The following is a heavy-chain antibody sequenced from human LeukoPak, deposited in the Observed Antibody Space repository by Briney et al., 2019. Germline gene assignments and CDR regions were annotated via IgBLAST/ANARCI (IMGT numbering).Heavy chain of an antibody. V-gene: IGHV4-34*01. CDR2: INHSGST. CDR1: GGSISSYY. CDR3: ARLTDYYDSSGYYEYFQH. D-gene: IGHD3-22*01. J-gene: IGHJ1*01. Sequence: PSETLSLTCTVSGGSISSYYWSWIRQPAGKGLEWIGEINHSGSTNYNPSLKSRVTISVDTSKNQFSLKLSSVTAADTAVYYCARLTDYYDSSGYYEYFQHWGQGTLVTVSS.